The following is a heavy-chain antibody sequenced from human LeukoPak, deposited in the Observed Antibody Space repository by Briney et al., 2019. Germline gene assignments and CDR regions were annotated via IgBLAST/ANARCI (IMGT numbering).Heavy chain of an antibody. D-gene: IGHD6-13*01. V-gene: IGHV4-59*08. J-gene: IGHJ4*02. Sequence: SETLSLTCTVSGASISGYYWSWIRQPPGKGLEWIGFVYYSGSTNYSPSLKSRVTVSVDTSKNQFSLKLSSVTAADTAVYYCARGWNIAAASQGYWGQGTLVTVSS. CDR2: VYYSGST. CDR3: ARGWNIAAASQGY. CDR1: GASISGYY.